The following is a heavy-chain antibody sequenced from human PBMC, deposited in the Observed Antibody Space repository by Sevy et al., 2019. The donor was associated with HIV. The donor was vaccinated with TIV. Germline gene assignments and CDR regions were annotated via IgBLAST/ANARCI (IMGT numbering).Heavy chain of an antibody. CDR3: AKDKFYYDSSGYYFDY. CDR1: GFTFDDYA. CDR2: ISWNSGSI. Sequence: GGSLRLSCAASGFTFDDYAMHWVRQAPGKGLEWVSGISWNSGSIGYADSVKGRFTISRDNPKNSLYLQMNSLRAEDTALYYCAKDKFYYDSSGYYFDYWGQGTLVTVSS. V-gene: IGHV3-9*01. J-gene: IGHJ4*02. D-gene: IGHD3-22*01.